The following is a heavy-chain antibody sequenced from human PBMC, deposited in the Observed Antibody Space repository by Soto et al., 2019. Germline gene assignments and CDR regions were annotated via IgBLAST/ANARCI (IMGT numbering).Heavy chain of an antibody. CDR2: MNPNSGNT. J-gene: IGHJ3*02. Sequence: QVPLVQSGAEVKKPGASVKVSCKASGYTFTSYDINWVRQATGQGLEWMGWMNPNSGNTGYAQKFQGRVTMTRNTSISTAYMELSSLRSEDTAVYYCARDLGCSSTSCSTDAFDIWGQGTMVTVSS. CDR3: ARDLGCSSTSCSTDAFDI. CDR1: GYTFTSYD. D-gene: IGHD2-2*01. V-gene: IGHV1-8*01.